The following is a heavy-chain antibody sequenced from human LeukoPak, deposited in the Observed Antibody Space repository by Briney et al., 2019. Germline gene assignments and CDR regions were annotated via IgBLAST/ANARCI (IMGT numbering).Heavy chain of an antibody. V-gene: IGHV4-39*01. CDR2: IYYSGST. Sequence: SETLSLTCTVSGGSIGGSSYYWGWIRQPPGKGLEWIGSIYYSGSTYYNPSLKSRVTISVDTSRNQFSLKLSSVTAADTAVYYCARRASYSSSWFSNWFDPWGQGTLVTVSS. D-gene: IGHD6-13*01. J-gene: IGHJ5*02. CDR3: ARRASYSSSWFSNWFDP. CDR1: GGSIGGSSYY.